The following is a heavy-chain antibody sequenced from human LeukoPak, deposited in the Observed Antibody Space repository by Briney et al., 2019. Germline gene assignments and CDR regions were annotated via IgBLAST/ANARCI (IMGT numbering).Heavy chain of an antibody. CDR1: GGSISSYY. V-gene: IGHV4-59*01. D-gene: IGHD3-3*01. J-gene: IGHJ4*02. CDR3: GRRAFWSGYFDY. Sequence: SETLSLTCTVSGGSISSYYWSWIRQPPGKGLEWIGYIYYSGSTNYNPSLKSRVTISVDTSKNQFSLKLSSVTAADTAVYYCGRRAFWSGYFDYWGQGTLVTVSS. CDR2: IYYSGST.